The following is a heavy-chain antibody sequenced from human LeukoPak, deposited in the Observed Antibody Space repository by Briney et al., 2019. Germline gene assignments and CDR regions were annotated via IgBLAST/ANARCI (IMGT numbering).Heavy chain of an antibody. D-gene: IGHD2-15*01. CDR3: ASLSGYCSGGSCNDY. Sequence: ASVKVSCKASGYTFTGYYMHWVRQAPGQGLEWMGWINPNGGGTNYAQKFQGRVTMTRDTSISTAYMELSRLRSDDTAVYYCASLSGYCSGGSCNDYWGQGTLVTVSS. J-gene: IGHJ4*02. CDR2: INPNGGGT. CDR1: GYTFTGYY. V-gene: IGHV1-2*02.